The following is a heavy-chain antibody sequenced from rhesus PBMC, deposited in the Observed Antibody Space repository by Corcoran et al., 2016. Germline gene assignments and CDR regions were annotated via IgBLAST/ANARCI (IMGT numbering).Heavy chain of an antibody. Sequence: QVQLVQSGAEVKKPGASVKLSCKASGYTFTSYYITWVRQAPGQVLEWMGRINPNNGHTDYVQKFQGRVTMTRDTSTNTAYMELNSLRSEDTAVYYCTRGYEYNIYWGQGVLVTVSS. J-gene: IGHJ4*01. CDR3: TRGYEYNIY. D-gene: IGHD4-23*01. CDR2: INPNNGHT. V-gene: IGHV1S9*01. CDR1: GYTFTSYY.